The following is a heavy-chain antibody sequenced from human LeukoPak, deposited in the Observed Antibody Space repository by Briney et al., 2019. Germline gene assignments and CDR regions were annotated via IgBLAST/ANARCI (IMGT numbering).Heavy chain of an antibody. Sequence: GESLQISCQAPGYTFTNYWIGWVRQMPGKGLEWMGIIYPEDSDTKYSPSFQGQVTISVDESTSTAYLQWSSLKASDTAIYYCARHEVGGDSSSGYEYYYYMDVWGKGTAVTVSS. D-gene: IGHD3-3*01. CDR2: IYPEDSDT. V-gene: IGHV5-51*01. CDR1: GYTFTNYW. CDR3: ARHEVGGDSSSGYEYYYYMDV. J-gene: IGHJ6*03.